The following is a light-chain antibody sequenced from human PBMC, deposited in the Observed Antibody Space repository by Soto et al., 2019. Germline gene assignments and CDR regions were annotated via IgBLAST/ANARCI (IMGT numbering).Light chain of an antibody. CDR2: GAS. CDR1: QSVSSDY. J-gene: IGKJ2*01. Sequence: PGERATLSCRASQSVSSDYLAWYQQKPGQAPRLLIYGASSRATGIPDRFSGSGSGTDFTLTVSRLEPEDFAVFYCQQYGSSPPTFGQGTKVEIK. V-gene: IGKV3-20*01. CDR3: QQYGSSPPT.